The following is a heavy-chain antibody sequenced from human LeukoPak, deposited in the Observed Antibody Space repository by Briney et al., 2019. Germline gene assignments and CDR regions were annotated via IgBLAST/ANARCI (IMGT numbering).Heavy chain of an antibody. J-gene: IGHJ6*03. V-gene: IGHV4-30-2*01. CDR2: IYQSGSA. CDR3: ARLVPAASLGGYYYYYYYMDV. Sequence: HSQTLSLTCGVCGASVSSIGYSWSWIRQPPGRGLEWIGYIYQSGSASYNPSPQIPVTISIDKSKNQFSMNLNSVTAADTDVYYCARLVPAASLGGYYYYYYYMDVWGKGTTVTVSS. D-gene: IGHD2-2*01. CDR1: GASVSSIGYS.